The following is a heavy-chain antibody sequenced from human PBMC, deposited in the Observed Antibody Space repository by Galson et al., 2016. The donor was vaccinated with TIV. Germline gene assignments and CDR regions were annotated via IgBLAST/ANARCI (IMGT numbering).Heavy chain of an antibody. CDR2: MNPNSGNT. CDR1: GHTFTSYD. J-gene: IGHJ4*02. Sequence: SVKVSCKASGHTFTSYDMNWVRQAPGQGLEWMGWMNPNSGNTGYTQKFQGRVTMTRDTSTSTVYMELSSLRSEDTAVYYCARVLEVAGTDYWGQGTLVTVSS. CDR3: ARVLEVAGTDY. D-gene: IGHD6-19*01. V-gene: IGHV1-8*01.